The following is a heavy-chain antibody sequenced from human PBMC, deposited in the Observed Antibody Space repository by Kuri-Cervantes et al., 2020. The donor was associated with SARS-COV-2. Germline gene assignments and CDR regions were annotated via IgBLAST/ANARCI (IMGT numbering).Heavy chain of an antibody. CDR1: GFTFSDYY. J-gene: IGHJ3*02. Sequence: LSLTCAASGFTFSDYYMNWVRQAPGKGLEWVSSISSSSTIYYADSVKGRFTISRDNSKNTLYLQMNSLRAEDTAVYYCAKRGSVLYDAFDIWGQGTMVTVSS. V-gene: IGHV3-69-1*01. CDR2: ISSSSTI. CDR3: AKRGSVLYDAFDI. D-gene: IGHD3-10*01.